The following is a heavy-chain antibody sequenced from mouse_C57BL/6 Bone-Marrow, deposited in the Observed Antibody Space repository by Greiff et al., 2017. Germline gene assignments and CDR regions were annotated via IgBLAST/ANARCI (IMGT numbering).Heavy chain of an antibody. D-gene: IGHD1-1*01. CDR1: GYAFSSSW. CDR3: ARGPYYYGSSHFDY. J-gene: IGHJ2*01. V-gene: IGHV1-82*01. CDR2: IYPGDGDT. Sequence: QVQLQQSGPELVKPGASVKISCKASGYAFSSSWMNWVKQRPGKGLEWIGRIYPGDGDTNYNGKFKGKATLTADKSSSTAYMQLSSLTSEDSAVYFCARGPYYYGSSHFDYWGQGTTLTVSS.